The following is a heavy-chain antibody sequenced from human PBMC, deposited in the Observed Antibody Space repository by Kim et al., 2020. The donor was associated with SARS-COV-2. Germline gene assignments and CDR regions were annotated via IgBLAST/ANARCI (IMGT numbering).Heavy chain of an antibody. Sequence: YYAESVKGRFTISRDNSKNTLYLQMNSLRAEDTDVYYCARDTRDYYGMDVWGQGTTVTVSS. J-gene: IGHJ6*02. CDR3: ARDTRDYYGMDV. V-gene: IGHV3-33*01.